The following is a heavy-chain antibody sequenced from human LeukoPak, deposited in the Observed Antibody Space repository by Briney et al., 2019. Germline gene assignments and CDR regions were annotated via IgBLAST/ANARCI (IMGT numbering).Heavy chain of an antibody. J-gene: IGHJ2*01. CDR3: ARAILTQSGFVWHFDL. CDR2: THYSGNA. Sequence: SETLSLTCTVSGGSISSGDYYWSWIRQHPGKGLEWIGYTHYSGNAYYNPSLKSRVTISVDTSKSQFSLKLSSVTAADTAVYYCARAILTQSGFVWHFDLWGRGTLVTVSS. D-gene: IGHD3-3*01. V-gene: IGHV4-31*03. CDR1: GGSISSGDYY.